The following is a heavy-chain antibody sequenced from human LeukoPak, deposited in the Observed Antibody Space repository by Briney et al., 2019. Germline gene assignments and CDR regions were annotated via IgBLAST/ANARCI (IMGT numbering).Heavy chain of an antibody. CDR3: ARVAAAFDAFDI. J-gene: IGHJ3*02. Sequence: GGSLRLSCAASGFTFSSYSMNWVRQAPGKGLEWVSSISSSSGYIYYADSVKGRFTISRDNAKNSLYLQMNSLRAEDTAVYYCARVAAAFDAFDIWGQGTMVTVSS. CDR2: ISSSSGYI. V-gene: IGHV3-21*01. CDR1: GFTFSSYS. D-gene: IGHD6-13*01.